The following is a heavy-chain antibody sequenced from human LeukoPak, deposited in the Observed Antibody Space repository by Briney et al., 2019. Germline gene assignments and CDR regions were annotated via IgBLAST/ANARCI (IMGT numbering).Heavy chain of an antibody. D-gene: IGHD2-8*01. CDR3: ARESSNGWFDP. V-gene: IGHV1-18*01. Sequence: ASVKVSCKTSGYTFSRFGISWVRQAPGQGLEWMGWISGYDGNTNYPQSHQGRVTIATDTSTSTAYMELRNLRSDDTAVYYCARESSNGWFDPWGQGTLVTVSS. CDR2: ISGYDGNT. J-gene: IGHJ5*02. CDR1: GYTFSRFG.